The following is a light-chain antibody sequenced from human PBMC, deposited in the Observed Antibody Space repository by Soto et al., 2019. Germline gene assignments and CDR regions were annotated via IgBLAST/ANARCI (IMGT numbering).Light chain of an antibody. CDR1: DIRFKS. J-gene: IGLJ2*01. Sequence: SYELTQSPSVSVAPGQTARVTCGGNDIRFKSVHWYQQRSGQAPVLVVYNDRDRPSGIPERFSGSNSGNTATLTISGAEAGDEADYYCQVWDSSSEHVVVVGGTQLTAL. V-gene: IGLV3-21*02. CDR2: NDR. CDR3: QVWDSSSEHVV.